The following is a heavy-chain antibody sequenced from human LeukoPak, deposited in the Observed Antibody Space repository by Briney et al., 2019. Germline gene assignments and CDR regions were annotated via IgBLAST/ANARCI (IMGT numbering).Heavy chain of an antibody. Sequence: SVKVSCKASGGTFSSYAISWVRQAPGQGLEWMGGIIPILGIANYAQKFQGRVTITADKSTSTAYMELSSLRSEDTAVYYCARGAYDYGDYVGSDAFDIWGQGTMVTVSS. CDR2: IIPILGIA. CDR1: GGTFSSYA. D-gene: IGHD4-17*01. V-gene: IGHV1-69*04. J-gene: IGHJ3*02. CDR3: ARGAYDYGDYVGSDAFDI.